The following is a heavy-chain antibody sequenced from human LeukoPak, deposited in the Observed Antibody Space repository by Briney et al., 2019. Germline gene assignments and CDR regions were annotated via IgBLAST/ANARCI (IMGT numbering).Heavy chain of an antibody. CDR3: ATSGLYGDYEGGYYYYMDV. CDR1: GYTLTELS. CDR2: FDPEDGET. J-gene: IGHJ6*03. D-gene: IGHD4-17*01. V-gene: IGHV1-24*01. Sequence: GASVKVSCKVSGYTLTELSMHWVRQAPGKGLEWMGGFDPEDGETIYAQKFQGRVTMTEDTSTDTAYMELSSLRSEDTAVYYCATSGLYGDYEGGYYYYMDVWGKGTTATISS.